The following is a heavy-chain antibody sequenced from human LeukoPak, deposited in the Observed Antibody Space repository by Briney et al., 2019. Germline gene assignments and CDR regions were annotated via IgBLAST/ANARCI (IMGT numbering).Heavy chain of an antibody. D-gene: IGHD5-18*01. CDR3: ARESRIQLWTPVEFYYYYMDV. J-gene: IGHJ6*03. Sequence: SETLSLTCNVSGGSISSGSYYWSWIRQPAGKGLEWIGRIYTSGSTNYNPSLKSRVTISVDTSKNQFSLKLSSVTAADTAVYYCARESRIQLWTPVEFYYYYMDVWGKGTTVTISS. CDR2: IYTSGST. CDR1: GGSISSGSYY. V-gene: IGHV4-61*02.